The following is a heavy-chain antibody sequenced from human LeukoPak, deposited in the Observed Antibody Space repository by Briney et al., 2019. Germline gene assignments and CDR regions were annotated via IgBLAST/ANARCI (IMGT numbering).Heavy chain of an antibody. CDR3: AGRAQTTGWSFDY. V-gene: IGHV4-4*07. J-gene: IGHJ4*02. Sequence: PSGTLSLTCIVSGGSISSYYWSWIRQPAGKELEWIGQIHSSGSTSYNPSLKSRVAMSVDTSKNQFSLELSSVTAADTAVYYCAGRAQTTGWSFDYWGQGALVTVSS. CDR2: IHSSGST. D-gene: IGHD6-19*01. CDR1: GGSISSYY.